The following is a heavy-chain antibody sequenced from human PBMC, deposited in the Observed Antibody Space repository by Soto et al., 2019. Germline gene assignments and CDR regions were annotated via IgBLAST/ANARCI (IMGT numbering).Heavy chain of an antibody. V-gene: IGHV4-34*01. CDR1: GGSFSGYY. CDR2: INHSGST. CDR3: ARDQYYDFWSGNLIPRWFDP. Sequence: SETLSLTCAVYGGSFSGYYWSWIRQPPGKGLEWIGEINHSGSTNYNPSLKSRVTISVDTSKNQFSLKLSSVTAADTAVYYCARDQYYDFWSGNLIPRWFDPWGQGTLVTVSS. J-gene: IGHJ5*02. D-gene: IGHD3-3*01.